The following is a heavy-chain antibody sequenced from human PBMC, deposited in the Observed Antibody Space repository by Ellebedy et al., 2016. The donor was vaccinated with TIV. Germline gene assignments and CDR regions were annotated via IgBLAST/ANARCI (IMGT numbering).Heavy chain of an antibody. CDR3: ARADLAYCGGDCYPGDD. CDR1: GFTFSSYS. D-gene: IGHD2-21*01. J-gene: IGHJ4*02. Sequence: GGSLRLXCAAPGFTFSSYSMNWVRQAPGKGLEWVSSISSSSSYIYYADSVKGRFTISRDNAKNSLYLQMNSLRAEDTAVYYCARADLAYCGGDCYPGDDWGQGTLVTVSS. V-gene: IGHV3-21*01. CDR2: ISSSSSYI.